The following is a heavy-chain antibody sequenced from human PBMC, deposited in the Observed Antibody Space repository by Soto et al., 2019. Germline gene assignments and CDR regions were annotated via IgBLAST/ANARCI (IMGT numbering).Heavy chain of an antibody. CDR3: ARGASVGATLGY. D-gene: IGHD1-26*01. CDR1: GYTFTGYY. V-gene: IGHV1-2*02. CDR2: INPNSGGS. Sequence: ASVKVSCKASGYTFTGYYMHWVRQAPGQGLEWMGWINPNSGGSNYAQKFQGRVTMTRDTSISTAYMELSRLRSDDTAVYYCARGASVGATLGYWGQGTLVTVSS. J-gene: IGHJ4*02.